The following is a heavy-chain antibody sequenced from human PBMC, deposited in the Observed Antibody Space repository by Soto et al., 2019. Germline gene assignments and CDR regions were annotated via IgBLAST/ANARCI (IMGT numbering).Heavy chain of an antibody. CDR3: ARDMTTVSTGHDAFDI. CDR2: ISAYNGNT. CDR1: GYTFTSYG. Sequence: ASVKVSCKASGYTFTSYGISWVRQAPGQGLEWMGWISAYNGNTNYAQKLQGRVTMTTDTSTSTAYMELRSLRSDDTAVYYCARDMTTVSTGHDAFDIWGQGTMVTVSS. V-gene: IGHV1-18*01. J-gene: IGHJ3*02. D-gene: IGHD4-17*01.